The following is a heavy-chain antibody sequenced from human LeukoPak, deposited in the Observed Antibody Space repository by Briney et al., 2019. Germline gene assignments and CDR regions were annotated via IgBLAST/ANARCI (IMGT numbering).Heavy chain of an antibody. V-gene: IGHV3-23*01. Sequence: GGSLRLSCAASGFTLRSYWMHWVRQAPGKGLEWVSAISGSGGSTYYADSVKGRFTISRDNSKNTLYLQMNSLKTEDTAVYYCTRYNVGFESWGQGTLVTVSS. CDR2: ISGSGGST. CDR1: GFTLRSYW. CDR3: TRYNVGFES. J-gene: IGHJ4*02. D-gene: IGHD1-1*01.